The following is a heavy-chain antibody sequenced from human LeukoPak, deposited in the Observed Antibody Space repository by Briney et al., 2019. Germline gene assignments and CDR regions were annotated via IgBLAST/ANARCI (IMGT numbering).Heavy chain of an antibody. CDR1: GFTFSSYA. J-gene: IGHJ4*02. CDR3: AEWFFPGITMVRGVPGGYDY. V-gene: IGHV3-23*01. CDR2: ISGSGGST. Sequence: PGGSLRLSCAASGFTFSSYAMSWVRQAPGKGLEWVSAISGSGGSTYYADSVKGRSTISRDNSKNTLYLQMNSLRAEDTAVYYCAEWFFPGITMVRGVPGGYDYWGQGTLVTVSS. D-gene: IGHD3-10*01.